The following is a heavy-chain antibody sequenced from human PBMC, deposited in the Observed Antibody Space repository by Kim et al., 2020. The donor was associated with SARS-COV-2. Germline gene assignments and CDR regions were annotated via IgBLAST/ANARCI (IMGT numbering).Heavy chain of an antibody. V-gene: IGHV3-66*02. D-gene: IGHD5-12*01. J-gene: IGHJ4*02. CDR2: IYSGGST. CDR1: GFTVSSNY. CDR3: ARGRGDGYNRWFDY. Sequence: GGSLRLSCAASGFTVSSNYMSWVRQAPGKGLEWVSVIYSGGSTYYADSVKGRFTISRDNSKNTLYLQMNSLRAEDTAVYYCARGRGDGYNRWFDYWGQGTLVTVSS.